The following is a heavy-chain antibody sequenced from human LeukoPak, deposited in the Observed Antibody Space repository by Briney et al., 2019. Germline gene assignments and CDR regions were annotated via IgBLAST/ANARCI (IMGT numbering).Heavy chain of an antibody. D-gene: IGHD1-20*01. CDR1: GYTFTGSY. Sequence: ASVKVSCKASGYTFTGSYLHWVRQAPGQGLEWMGWINPNSGGTNYAQKFQGWVTITRDTSISTAYMELSRLRSDDTAVYYCAGDITGTTGLGVDAFDIWGQGTMVTVSS. V-gene: IGHV1-2*04. J-gene: IGHJ3*02. CDR2: INPNSGGT. CDR3: AGDITGTTGLGVDAFDI.